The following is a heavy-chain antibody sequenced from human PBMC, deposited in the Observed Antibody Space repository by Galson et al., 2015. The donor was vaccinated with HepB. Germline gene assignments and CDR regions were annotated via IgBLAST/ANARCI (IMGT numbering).Heavy chain of an antibody. CDR2: IIPIFRTT. Sequence: SVKVSCKASGGTFSNYAIGWVRQAPGQGLEWMGGIIPIFRTTKYAQKFQGRVTITADESTSTAYMELSSLRSEDTAIYYCAGEGRMDRGVIITIGGWFDPWGQGTLVTVSS. J-gene: IGHJ5*02. CDR1: GGTFSNYA. D-gene: IGHD3-10*01. CDR3: AGEGRMDRGVIITIGGWFDP. V-gene: IGHV1-69*13.